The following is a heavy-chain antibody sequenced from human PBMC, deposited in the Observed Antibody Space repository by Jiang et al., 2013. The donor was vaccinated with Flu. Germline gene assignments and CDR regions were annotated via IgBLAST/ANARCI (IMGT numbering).Heavy chain of an antibody. V-gene: IGHV3-15*07. CDR2: IKSKIDGGTT. Sequence: VQLVESGGGLVKPGGSLRLSCAASGFAFTNAWMNWVRQAPGKGLEWVGRIKSKIDGGTTEFAAPVKGRFTISRDDSKTTVYLQIKRLKTEDTGVYYCTTTYNYASGRPPQNYWGQGTPGHRLL. J-gene: IGHJ4*02. CDR1: GFAFTNAW. D-gene: IGHD3-10*01. CDR3: TTTYNYASGRPPQNY.